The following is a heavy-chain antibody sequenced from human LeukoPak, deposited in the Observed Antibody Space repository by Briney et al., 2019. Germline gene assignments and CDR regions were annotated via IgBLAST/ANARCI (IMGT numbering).Heavy chain of an antibody. Sequence: GGSLRLSCAASGFTFDDYAMHWVRQAPGKGLEWVAVISYDGSNKYYADSVKGRFTISRDNSKNTLYLQMNSLRAEDTAVYYCARDLRGATAWWYWGQGTLVTVSS. D-gene: IGHD1-26*01. J-gene: IGHJ4*02. CDR3: ARDLRGATAWWY. V-gene: IGHV3-30-3*01. CDR1: GFTFDDYA. CDR2: ISYDGSNK.